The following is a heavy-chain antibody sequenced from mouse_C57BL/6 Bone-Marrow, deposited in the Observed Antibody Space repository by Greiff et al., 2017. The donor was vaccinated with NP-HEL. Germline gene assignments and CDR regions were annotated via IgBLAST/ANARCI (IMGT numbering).Heavy chain of an antibody. CDR3: ASVRYYDAMDY. CDR2: INPYNGGT. CDR1: GYKFTDYY. J-gene: IGHJ4*01. Sequence: VQLQQSGPVLVKPGASVKMSCKASGYKFTDYYMNWVKQSHGKSLEWIGVINPYNGGTSYNQKFKGKATLTVDKSSSTAYLELNSLTSEDSAVYYCASVRYYDAMDYWGQGTSVTVSS. V-gene: IGHV1-19*01.